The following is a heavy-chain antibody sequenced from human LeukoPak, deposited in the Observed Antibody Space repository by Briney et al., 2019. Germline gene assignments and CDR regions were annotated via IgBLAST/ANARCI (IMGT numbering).Heavy chain of an antibody. CDR2: INHSGST. J-gene: IGHJ4*02. V-gene: IGHV4-34*01. D-gene: IGHD2-15*01. Sequence: SETLSLTCAVYGGSFSGYCWSWIRQPPGKGLEWIGEINHSGSTNYNPSLKSRVTISVDTSKNQFSLKLSSVTAADTAVYYCARGRYCSGGSCYRVEVFDYWGQGTLVTVSS. CDR3: ARGRYCSGGSCYRVEVFDY. CDR1: GGSFSGYC.